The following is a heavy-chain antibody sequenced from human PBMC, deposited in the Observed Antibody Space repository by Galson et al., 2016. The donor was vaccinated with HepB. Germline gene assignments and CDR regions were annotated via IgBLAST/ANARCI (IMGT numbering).Heavy chain of an antibody. D-gene: IGHD2-21*01. CDR2: ISWNSGAK. Sequence: SLRLSCAASGFNFEGYAMHWVRQAPGKGLEWVSGISWNSGAKGYADSVKGRFTISRDNTKNSLYLQMNSLRAEDTALYCCAKDRGGVIAAPGKDYFYGMDGWGKGTPVTVAS. CDR1: GFNFEGYA. V-gene: IGHV3-9*01. CDR3: AKDRGGVIAAPGKDYFYGMDG. J-gene: IGHJ6*04.